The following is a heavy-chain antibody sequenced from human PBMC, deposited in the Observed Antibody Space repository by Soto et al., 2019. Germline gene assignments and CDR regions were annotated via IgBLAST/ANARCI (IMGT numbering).Heavy chain of an antibody. V-gene: IGHV1-46*01. CDR3: AKVGEKEGDTHLDYYYYGMDV. Sequence: ASVKVSCKASGYDVTRYYIHWVRQGPGQGLEWMGIINPTGGGRTKYAQKFQGRVTVTSDRSTSTVYMELTSLRSDDTAVYYCAKVGEKEGDTHLDYYYYGMDVWGQGTTVTVSS. CDR2: INPTGGGRT. D-gene: IGHD3-3*02. J-gene: IGHJ6*02. CDR1: GYDVTRYY.